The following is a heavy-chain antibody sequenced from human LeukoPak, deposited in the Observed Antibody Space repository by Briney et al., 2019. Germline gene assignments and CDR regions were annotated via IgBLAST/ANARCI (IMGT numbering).Heavy chain of an antibody. Sequence: SETLSLTCTVSGGSITSSSYYWGYIRQPPGKGLEWIGSIYYSGSTYYNPSLKSRVTISVDTSNNQFSLKLSSVTAADTAVYYCARSPCTSASCPRRNVFDVWGQGTVVTVSS. J-gene: IGHJ3*01. CDR3: ARSPCTSASCPRRNVFDV. D-gene: IGHD2-2*01. CDR2: IYYSGST. V-gene: IGHV4-39*01. CDR1: GGSITSSSYY.